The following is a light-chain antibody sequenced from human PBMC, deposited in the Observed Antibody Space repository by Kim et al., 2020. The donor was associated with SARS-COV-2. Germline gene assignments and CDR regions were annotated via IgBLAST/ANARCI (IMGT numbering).Light chain of an antibody. Sequence: IQLTQSPSSLSASVGDRVTITCRASQGISSYLAWYQQKPGKAPKLLIYAASTLQSGVPSRFSGSGSGTDFTLTINSLQPEDFATYYCKQLNSYPLTFGGGTKVDIK. CDR1: QGISSY. CDR3: KQLNSYPLT. J-gene: IGKJ4*01. CDR2: AAS. V-gene: IGKV1-9*01.